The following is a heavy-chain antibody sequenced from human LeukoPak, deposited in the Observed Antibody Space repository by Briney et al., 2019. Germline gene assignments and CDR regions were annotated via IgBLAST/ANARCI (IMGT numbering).Heavy chain of an antibody. CDR1: GFTFSHYN. V-gene: IGHV3-21*01. CDR2: ISGSTGYI. Sequence: PGGSLRLSCAASGFTFSHYNMNWVRQAPGKGLEWVSSISGSTGYIYYADSAKGRFAISRGNAKNSLFLQMNSLRAEDTAVYYCARDRSSDWHFDFWGPGTPVTVSS. J-gene: IGHJ4*02. D-gene: IGHD6-19*01. CDR3: ARDRSSDWHFDF.